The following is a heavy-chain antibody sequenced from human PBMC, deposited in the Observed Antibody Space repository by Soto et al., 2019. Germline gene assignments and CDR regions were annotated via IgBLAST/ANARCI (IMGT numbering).Heavy chain of an antibody. CDR1: GDTLSGHW. D-gene: IGHD3-10*01. Sequence: EVQLVESGGGLAQPGGSLRLSCLTSGDTLSGHWMHWVRQSPGKGLVWVAGLNSDGTTTIYADSVKGRFTISRENGKNTVYLPMDSLRVEDTAVYCCTGRFYYSSWGQGILVTVSS. CDR3: TGRFYYSS. J-gene: IGHJ5*02. CDR2: LNSDGTTT. V-gene: IGHV3-74*01.